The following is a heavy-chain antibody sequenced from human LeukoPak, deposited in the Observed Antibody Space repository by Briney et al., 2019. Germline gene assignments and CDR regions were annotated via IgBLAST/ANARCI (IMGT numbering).Heavy chain of an antibody. D-gene: IGHD1-26*01. Sequence: GGSLRLSCAASGFTFSSYGMHWVRQAPGKGLEWVAFIRYDGSNKYYAGSVKGRFTISRDNAKNSLYLQMNSLRVEDTAVYYCARDKIVGATHFDYWGQGTLVTVSS. V-gene: IGHV3-30*02. CDR3: ARDKIVGATHFDY. J-gene: IGHJ4*02. CDR1: GFTFSSYG. CDR2: IRYDGSNK.